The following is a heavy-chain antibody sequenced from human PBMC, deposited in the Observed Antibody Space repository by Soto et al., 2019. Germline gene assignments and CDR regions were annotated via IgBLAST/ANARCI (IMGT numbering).Heavy chain of an antibody. V-gene: IGHV1-8*01. CDR3: SGWYGWFDP. CDR2: MNPYNGNT. Sequence: ASVKVSCKPSGSSFTTYDIHWVRQVTGQGLEWMGWMNPYNGNTGSTQKFQGRVTMTRNTSISTVYMDPVDTATYYCAKSGSSGWYGWFDPWGQGTLVTVS. D-gene: IGHD6-19*01. J-gene: IGHJ5*02. CDR1: GSSFTTYD.